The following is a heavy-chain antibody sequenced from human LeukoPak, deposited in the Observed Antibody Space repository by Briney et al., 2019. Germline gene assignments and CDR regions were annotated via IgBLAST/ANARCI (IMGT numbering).Heavy chain of an antibody. Sequence: GGSLRLSCAASGFTFSSYEMNWVRQAPGKGLEWVSYISSSGSTIYYADSVKGRFTISRDNAKNSLYLQMNSLRAEDTAVYYCARMSSGYYYPDYWGQGTLVTVSS. J-gene: IGHJ4*02. CDR2: ISSSGSTI. V-gene: IGHV3-48*03. CDR3: ARMSSGYYYPDY. D-gene: IGHD3-22*01. CDR1: GFTFSSYE.